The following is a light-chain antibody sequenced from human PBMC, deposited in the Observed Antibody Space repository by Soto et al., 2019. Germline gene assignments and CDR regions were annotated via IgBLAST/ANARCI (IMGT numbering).Light chain of an antibody. J-gene: IGKJ4*01. CDR3: RQYNRYPLT. Sequence: EIVLTQSPCTLSLSQGERATLSCRASQRVSSSYFAWYQQQAGQAPRLRISGASSRATGIPERFGGSGSGTDFTLTISSLQPDDFATYYCRQYNRYPLTFGGGTKVDIK. CDR1: QRVSSSY. V-gene: IGKV3-20*01. CDR2: GAS.